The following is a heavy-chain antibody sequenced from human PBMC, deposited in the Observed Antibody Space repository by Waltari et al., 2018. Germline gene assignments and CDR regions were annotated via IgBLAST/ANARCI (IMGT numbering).Heavy chain of an antibody. V-gene: IGHV1-3*01. CDR3: ARASSSSWYAYIDY. D-gene: IGHD6-13*01. CDR1: GYTFTSYA. J-gene: IGHJ4*02. CDR2: INAGNGNT. Sequence: QVQLVQSGAEVKKPGASVKVSCKASGYTFTSYAMHWVPTAPGQRLEWMGWINAGNGNTKYSQKFQGRVTITRDTSASTAYMELSSLRSEDTAVYYCARASSSSWYAYIDYWGQGTLVTVSS.